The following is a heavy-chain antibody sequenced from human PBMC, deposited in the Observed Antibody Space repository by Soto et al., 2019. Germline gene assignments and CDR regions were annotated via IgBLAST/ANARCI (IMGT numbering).Heavy chain of an antibody. V-gene: IGHV1-69*01. CDR3: ARDRGIAAAGSGGNRLDP. D-gene: IGHD6-13*01. CDR2: IIPAFRKA. Sequence: QVQLVQSGAEVKKPGSSVKVSCKASGGTFSSYGISWVRQAPGQGLEWMGGIIPAFRKANYAQKFQGRVTITADESTSTAYMELSSLRSEDTAVYYCARDRGIAAAGSGGNRLDPWGQGTLVTVSS. J-gene: IGHJ5*02. CDR1: GGTFSSYG.